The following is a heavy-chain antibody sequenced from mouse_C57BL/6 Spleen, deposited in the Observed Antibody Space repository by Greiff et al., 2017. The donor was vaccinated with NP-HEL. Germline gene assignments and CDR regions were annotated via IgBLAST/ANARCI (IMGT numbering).Heavy chain of an antibody. V-gene: IGHV1-18*01. D-gene: IGHD3-2*01. CDR1: GYTFTDYN. J-gene: IGHJ3*01. Sequence: EVQLQQSGPELVKPGASVKIPCKASGYTFTDYNMAWVKQSPGKSLEWIGDINPNSGGTIYNQKFKGKATLTVDKSSSTAYMELRSLTSEDTAVYYCARVGARQTGADWGQGTLVTVSA. CDR2: INPNSGGT. CDR3: ARVGARQTGAD.